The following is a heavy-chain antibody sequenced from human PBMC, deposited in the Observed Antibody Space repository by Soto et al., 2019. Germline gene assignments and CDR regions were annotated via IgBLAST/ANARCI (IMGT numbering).Heavy chain of an antibody. Sequence: QVQLQQWGAGLLKPSETLSLTCAVYGGSFSGYYWSWIRQPPGKGLEWIGEINHSGSTNYNPSLKSRVTMSVDTSKNQFSLKLSPVTAADTAVYYYASCLGRSGGSCYGTVYWGQGTLVTVSS. V-gene: IGHV4-34*01. CDR3: ASCLGRSGGSCYGTVY. D-gene: IGHD2-15*01. CDR1: GGSFSGYY. CDR2: INHSGST. J-gene: IGHJ4*02.